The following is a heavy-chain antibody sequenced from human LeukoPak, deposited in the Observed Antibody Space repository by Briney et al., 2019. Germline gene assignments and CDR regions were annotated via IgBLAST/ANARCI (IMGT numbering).Heavy chain of an antibody. CDR1: GFTFSDYY. V-gene: IGHV3-72*01. Sequence: GGSLRLSCAASGFTFSDYYMDWVRQAPGKGLEWVGRIRNKANSYTTEYAASVKGRFTISRDDSKNSLYLQMNSLKAEDTAVYYCTRVANGIDYWGQGTLVTVSS. CDR3: TRVANGIDY. J-gene: IGHJ4*02. CDR2: IRNKANSYTT.